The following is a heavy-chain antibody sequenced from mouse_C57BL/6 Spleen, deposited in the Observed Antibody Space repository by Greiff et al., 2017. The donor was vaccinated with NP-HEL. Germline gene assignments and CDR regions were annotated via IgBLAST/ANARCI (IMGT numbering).Heavy chain of an antibody. J-gene: IGHJ4*01. CDR2: INPGSGGT. CDR3: ARLGTTVVATDYAMDY. CDR1: GYAFTNYL. Sequence: QVQLQQSGAELVRPGTSVKVSCKASGYAFTNYLIEWVKQRPGQGLEWIGVINPGSGGTNYNEKFKGKATLTADKSSSTAYMQLSSLTSEDSAVYFGARLGTTVVATDYAMDYWGQGTSVTVSS. V-gene: IGHV1-54*01. D-gene: IGHD1-1*01.